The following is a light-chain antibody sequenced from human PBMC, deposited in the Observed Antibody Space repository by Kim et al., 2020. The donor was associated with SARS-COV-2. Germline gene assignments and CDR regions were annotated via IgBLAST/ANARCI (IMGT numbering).Light chain of an antibody. J-gene: IGKJ4*01. CDR2: TAS. CDR1: QRISNS. V-gene: IGKV1-39*01. Sequence: SASVGDRVTITCRASQRISNSLNWYQQKPGRAPKLLIYTASSLQTGVPSRFSGSGSGTDFTLTISSLQPEDFATYYCQQSYTIPLTFGGGTKLEIK. CDR3: QQSYTIPLT.